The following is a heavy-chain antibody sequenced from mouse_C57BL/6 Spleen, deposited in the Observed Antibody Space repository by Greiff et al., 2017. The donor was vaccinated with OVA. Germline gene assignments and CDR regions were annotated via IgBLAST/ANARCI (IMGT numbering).Heavy chain of an antibody. Sequence: QVQLQQSGAELVRPGTSVKVSCKASGYAFTNYLIEWVKQRPGQGLEWIGVINPVSGGTNYNEKFKGKATLTADKSSSTAYMQLSSLTSEDSAVYFCATHYYGSSSFAYWGQGTLVTVSA. CDR3: ATHYYGSSSFAY. V-gene: IGHV1-54*01. J-gene: IGHJ3*01. CDR2: INPVSGGT. CDR1: GYAFTNYL. D-gene: IGHD1-1*01.